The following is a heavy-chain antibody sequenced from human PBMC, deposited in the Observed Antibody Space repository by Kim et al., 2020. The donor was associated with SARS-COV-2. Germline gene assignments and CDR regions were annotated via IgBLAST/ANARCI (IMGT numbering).Heavy chain of an antibody. Sequence: SETLSLTCTVSGYSISSGYYWGWIRQPPGKGLEWIVIIYHTGRTYDTPSLESRVTISVDTSKNPFSLKLSSVTAADTAVYYCAREYDGYFDYWGQGTLVTVSS. CDR1: GYSISSGYY. D-gene: IGHD3-3*01. CDR2: IYHTGRT. CDR3: AREYDGYFDY. J-gene: IGHJ4*03. V-gene: IGHV4-38-2*02.